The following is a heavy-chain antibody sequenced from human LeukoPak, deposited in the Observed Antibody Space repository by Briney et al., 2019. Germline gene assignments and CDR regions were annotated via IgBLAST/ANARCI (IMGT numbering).Heavy chain of an antibody. CDR1: GGSISSYY. Sequence: SETLSLTCTVSGGSISSYYWSWIRQPAGKGLEWIGRIYTSGTSNYSPSLKSRATMSLDLSKNQLSLKLNSVTAADTAVYYCARGRAVPHYYYGMDVWGQGTTVTVSS. CDR3: ARGRAVPHYYYGMDV. V-gene: IGHV4-4*07. D-gene: IGHD6-19*01. J-gene: IGHJ6*02. CDR2: IYTSGTS.